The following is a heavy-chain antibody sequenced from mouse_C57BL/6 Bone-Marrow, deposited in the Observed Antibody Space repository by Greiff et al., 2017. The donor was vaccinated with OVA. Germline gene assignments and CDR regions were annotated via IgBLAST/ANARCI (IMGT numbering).Heavy chain of an antibody. J-gene: IGHJ2*01. CDR3: AELGRDY. Sequence: QVHLKQSGPELVKPGASVKISCKASGYAFSSSWMNWVKQRPGQGLEWIGRIYPGDGDTNYNGKFKGKATLTADKSSSTAYMQLSSLTSEDSAVYCCAELGRDYWGQGTTLTVSS. CDR2: IYPGDGDT. CDR1: GYAFSSSW. V-gene: IGHV1-82*01. D-gene: IGHD4-1*01.